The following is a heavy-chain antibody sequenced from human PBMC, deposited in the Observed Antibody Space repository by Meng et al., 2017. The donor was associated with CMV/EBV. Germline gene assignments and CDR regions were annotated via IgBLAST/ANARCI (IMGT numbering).Heavy chain of an antibody. CDR1: GFTFSSYS. D-gene: IGHD3-10*01. Sequence: GGSLRLSCAASGFTFSSYSMNWVRQAPGKGLEWVSYISSSSSTIYYADSVKGRFTISRDNAKNSLYLQMNSLRAEDTAVYYCARVPSYGSGSYPYYYYYGMDVWGQGTTVTVSS. CDR3: ARVPSYGSGSYPYYYYYGMDV. V-gene: IGHV3-48*04. CDR2: ISSSSSTI. J-gene: IGHJ6*02.